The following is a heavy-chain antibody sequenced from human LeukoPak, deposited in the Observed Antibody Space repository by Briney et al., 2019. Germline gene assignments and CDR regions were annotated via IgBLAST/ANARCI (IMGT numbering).Heavy chain of an antibody. V-gene: IGHV3-23*01. J-gene: IGHJ4*02. CDR3: ARSISGSYYY. CDR1: GFTFSSYA. CDR2: ISGSGGST. Sequence: GGSLRLSCAASGFTFSSYAMSWVRQAPGKGLEWVSAISGSGGSTYYADSVKGRFTISRDNSKNSLYLQMNCLRAEDTGVYHCARSISGSYYYWGQGALLTVSS. D-gene: IGHD1-26*01.